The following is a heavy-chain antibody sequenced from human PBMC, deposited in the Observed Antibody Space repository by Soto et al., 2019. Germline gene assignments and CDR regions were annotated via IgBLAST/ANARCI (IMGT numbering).Heavy chain of an antibody. Sequence: PGESLKISSNVSEYNFTSFWLCCVRQMPGKGPEWMANIHPLDSETNYGPSFQGQVTISADKSITTAFLHWSNLKASDTGIYFCAKLGFPGAIYFDSWGQGSLVTVYS. CDR2: IHPLDSET. CDR3: AKLGFPGAIYFDS. V-gene: IGHV5-51*01. J-gene: IGHJ4*02. CDR1: EYNFTSFW. D-gene: IGHD6-25*01.